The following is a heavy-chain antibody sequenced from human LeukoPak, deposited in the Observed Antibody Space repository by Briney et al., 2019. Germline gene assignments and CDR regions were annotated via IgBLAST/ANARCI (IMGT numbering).Heavy chain of an antibody. V-gene: IGHV3-23*01. CDR3: AKRGVVIRVILVGFHKEAYYFDS. Sequence: GGSLRLSCVVSGITLSNYGMSWVRQAPGKGLEWVAGMSGGGGSTNYADFVKGRFTISRDNPKNTLYLKMNSLRAEDTAVYFCAKRGVVIRVILVGFHKEAYYFDSWGQGALVTVSS. CDR2: MSGGGGST. D-gene: IGHD3-22*01. J-gene: IGHJ4*02. CDR1: GITLSNYG.